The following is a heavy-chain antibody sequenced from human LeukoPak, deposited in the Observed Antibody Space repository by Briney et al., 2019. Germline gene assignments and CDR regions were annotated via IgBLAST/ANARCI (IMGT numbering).Heavy chain of an antibody. D-gene: IGHD2-2*01. Sequence: GGSLRLSCAASGFTFTNYAMSWVRQAPGKGLEWFSAISGSGTRTYYADSVKGRFTISRDNSKNTLYLQMNSLRAEDRAVYYCAKEQTSSGFFDYWGQGTLVTVSS. J-gene: IGHJ4*02. V-gene: IGHV3-23*01. CDR3: AKEQTSSGFFDY. CDR2: ISGSGTRT. CDR1: GFTFTNYA.